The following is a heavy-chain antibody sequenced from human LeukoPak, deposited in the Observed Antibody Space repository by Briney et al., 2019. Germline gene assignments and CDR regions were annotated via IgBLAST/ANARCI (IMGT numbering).Heavy chain of an antibody. CDR2: TSYDGSNK. V-gene: IGHV3-30*18. CDR1: GFTFSSYG. Sequence: GGSLRLSCAASGFTFSSYGMHWVRQAPGKGLEWVAVTSYDGSNKYYADSVKGRFTISRDNSKNTLYLQMNSLRAEDTAVYYCANTVDTAVSTTFDYWGQGTLVTVSS. J-gene: IGHJ4*02. CDR3: ANTVDTAVSTTFDY. D-gene: IGHD5-18*01.